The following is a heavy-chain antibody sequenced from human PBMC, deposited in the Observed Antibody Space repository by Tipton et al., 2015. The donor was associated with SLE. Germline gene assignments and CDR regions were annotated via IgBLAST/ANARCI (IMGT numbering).Heavy chain of an antibody. V-gene: IGHV3-21*03. CDR3: SRAGSGNGWDY. CDR2: ISNNNLYI. Sequence: GSLRLSCKASGFTYSSYTMNWVRQAPGKGLEWVASISNNNLYIYYADSLKGRFTVSRDNANNSLYLQMNSLRAEDTAVYYCSRAGSGNGWDYWGQGTLVTVSS. D-gene: IGHD4-23*01. J-gene: IGHJ4*02. CDR1: GFTYSSYT.